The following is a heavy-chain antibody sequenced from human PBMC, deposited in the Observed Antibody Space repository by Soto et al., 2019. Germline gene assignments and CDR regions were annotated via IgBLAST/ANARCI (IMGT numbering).Heavy chain of an antibody. CDR3: ARDKITGLFDY. CDR2: IYYSGST. CDR1: GFTFNYYW. J-gene: IGHJ4*02. V-gene: IGHV4-39*07. Sequence: PGGSLRLSCAASGFTFNYYWMHWVRQPPGKGLEWIGSIYYSGSTYYNPSLKSRVTISLDTSKNQFSLKLTSVTAADTAVYYCARDKITGLFDYWGQGTLVTVSS. D-gene: IGHD2-8*02.